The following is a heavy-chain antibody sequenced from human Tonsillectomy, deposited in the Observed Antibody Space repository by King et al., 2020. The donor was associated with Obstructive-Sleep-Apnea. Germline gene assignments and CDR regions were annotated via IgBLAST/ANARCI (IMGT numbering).Heavy chain of an antibody. CDR2: IRSKAYGETT. CDR3: SRGGVWNDGLLDY. D-gene: IGHD1-1*01. J-gene: IGHJ4*02. V-gene: IGHV3-49*03. Sequence: VQLVESGGGLVQPGRSLRLSCSASGFTLVDHAMNWIRQAPGKGLEWVGFIRSKAYGETTLYAASVKGRFTISRHDSKSIAYLQMNSLKAEDTAVYYCSRGGVWNDGLLDYWGQGTLVTVSS. CDR1: GFTLVDHA.